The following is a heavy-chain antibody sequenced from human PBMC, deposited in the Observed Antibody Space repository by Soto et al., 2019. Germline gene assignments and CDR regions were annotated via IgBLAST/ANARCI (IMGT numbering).Heavy chain of an antibody. CDR2: INHSGST. J-gene: IGHJ5*02. D-gene: IGHD2-2*01. CDR3: ARGVRCSSTSCQPYNWFDP. Sequence: QVQLQQWGAGLLKPSETLSLTCAVYGGSFSGYYWSWIRQPPGKGLEWIGEINHSGSTNYNPSLKSRVTISVDKSKNQFSMKLSSVTAADTAVYYCARGVRCSSTSCQPYNWFDPWGQGTLVTVSS. CDR1: GGSFSGYY. V-gene: IGHV4-34*01.